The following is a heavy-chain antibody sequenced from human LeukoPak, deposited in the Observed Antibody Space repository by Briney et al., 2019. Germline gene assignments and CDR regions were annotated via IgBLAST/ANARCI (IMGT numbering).Heavy chain of an antibody. CDR3: ARDTWDIVVVPAAVRGVYYYYYMDV. J-gene: IGHJ6*03. CDR2: ISYDGSNK. D-gene: IGHD2-2*01. V-gene: IGHV3-30-3*01. Sequence: GGSLKLSCAASGFTFSSYAMSWVRQAPGKGLEWVAVISYDGSNKYYADSVKGRFTISIDNSKNTLYLQMNSLRAEDTAVYYCARDTWDIVVVPAAVRGVYYYYYMDVWGKGTTVTVSS. CDR1: GFTFSSYA.